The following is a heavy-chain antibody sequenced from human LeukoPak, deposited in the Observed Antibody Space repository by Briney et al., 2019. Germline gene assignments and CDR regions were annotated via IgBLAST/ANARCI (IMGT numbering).Heavy chain of an antibody. CDR1: GFTFDDYA. CDR3: AKGDTYDDSGYPDY. J-gene: IGHJ4*02. Sequence: PGRSLRLSCAASGFTFDDYAMHWVRQAPGKGLEWVSGITWNSGNIAYADSVKGRFTISRDNAKNSLYLQMNSLRAEDTALYYCAKGDTYDDSGYPDYWGQGTLVTVSS. D-gene: IGHD3-22*01. CDR2: ITWNSGNI. V-gene: IGHV3-9*01.